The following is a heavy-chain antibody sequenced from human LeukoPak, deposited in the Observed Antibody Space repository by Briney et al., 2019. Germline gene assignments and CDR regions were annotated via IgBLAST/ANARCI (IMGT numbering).Heavy chain of an antibody. V-gene: IGHV3-30*02. CDR3: AKSREWEKYAFDI. J-gene: IGHJ3*02. CDR1: GSTFSSYG. D-gene: IGHD1-26*01. Sequence: GGSLRLSCAASGSTFSSYGIHWVRQAPGKGLEWVAFIRYDGSNKYYADSVKGRFTISRGNSKNTLYLQMNSLRAEDTAVYYCAKSREWEKYAFDIWGQGTMVTVSS. CDR2: IRYDGSNK.